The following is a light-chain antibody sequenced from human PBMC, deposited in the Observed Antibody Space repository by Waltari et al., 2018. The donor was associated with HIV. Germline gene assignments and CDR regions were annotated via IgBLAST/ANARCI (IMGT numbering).Light chain of an antibody. CDR2: DNN. CDR3: GTWDSSLSAE. V-gene: IGLV1-51*01. CDR1: SSNIGNNY. Sequence: QSVLPQPPSVSAAPGQRVTTPSSESSSNIGNNYVSWYQQLPGTAPILLIYDNNKRPSGIPDRFSGSKSGTSATLGITGLQTGDEADYYCGTWDSSLSAEFGGGTKLTVL. J-gene: IGLJ2*01.